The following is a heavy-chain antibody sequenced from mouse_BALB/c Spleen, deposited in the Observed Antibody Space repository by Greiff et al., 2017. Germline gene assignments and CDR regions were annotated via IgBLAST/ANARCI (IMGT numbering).Heavy chain of an antibody. J-gene: IGHJ2*01. CDR3: TRVITTVDYFDY. V-gene: IGHV5-6-4*01. CDR1: GFTFSSYT. CDR2: ISSGGSYT. Sequence: EVKLMESGGGLVKPGGSLKLSCAASGFTFSSYTMSWVRQTPEKRLEWVATISSGGSYTYYPDSVKGRFTISRDNAKNTLYLQMSSLKSEDTAMYYCTRVITTVDYFDYWGQGTTLTVSS. D-gene: IGHD1-1*01.